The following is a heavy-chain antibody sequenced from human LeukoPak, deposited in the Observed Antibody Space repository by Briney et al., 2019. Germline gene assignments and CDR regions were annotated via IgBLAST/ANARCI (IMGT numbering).Heavy chain of an antibody. D-gene: IGHD4-17*01. CDR1: GGSISSSSYY. J-gene: IGHJ4*02. CDR2: IYYSGST. V-gene: IGHV4-39*07. Sequence: SETLSLTCTVSGGSISSSSYYWGWIRQPPGKGLEWIGSIYYSGSTYYNPSLKSRVTISVDTSKNQFSLKLSSVTAADTAVYYCARDGDGRGEDFDYWGQGILVTVSS. CDR3: ARDGDGRGEDFDY.